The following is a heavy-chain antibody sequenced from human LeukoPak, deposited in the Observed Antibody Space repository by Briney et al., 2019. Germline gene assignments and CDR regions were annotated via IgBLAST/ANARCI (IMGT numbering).Heavy chain of an antibody. D-gene: IGHD6-13*01. CDR3: ARVGPRYSSSWYRIDY. CDR2: INHSGST. J-gene: IGHJ4*02. Sequence: PSETLSLTCAVYGXSFSGYYWSWIRQPPGKGLEWVGEINHSGSTNYNPSLKSRVTISVDTSKNQFSLKLSSVTAADTAVYYCARVGPRYSSSWYRIDYWGQGTLVTVSS. V-gene: IGHV4-34*01. CDR1: GXSFSGYY.